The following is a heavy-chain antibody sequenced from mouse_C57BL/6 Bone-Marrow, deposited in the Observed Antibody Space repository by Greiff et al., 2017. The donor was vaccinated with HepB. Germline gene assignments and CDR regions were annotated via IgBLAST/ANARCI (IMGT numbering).Heavy chain of an antibody. CDR3: AKRGFITTVVDSYYFDY. Sequence: QVQLKESGPGLVAPSQRLSIPCPVSGFSFTSLGVSRVLQPPGKGLEWLGVIWGDGGTNYHSALIARLSISKDNAKSQGFLKLNSLQTDDTATYYCAKRGFITTVVDSYYFDYWGQGTTLTVSS. J-gene: IGHJ2*01. V-gene: IGHV2-3*01. CDR2: IWGDGGT. CDR1: GFSFTSLG. D-gene: IGHD1-1*01.